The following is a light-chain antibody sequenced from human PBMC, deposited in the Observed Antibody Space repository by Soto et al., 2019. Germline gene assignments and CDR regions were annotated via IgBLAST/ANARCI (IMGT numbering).Light chain of an antibody. V-gene: IGKV1-33*01. J-gene: IGKJ2*03. CDR1: QDITNY. CDR2: DAS. Sequence: DIQMTQSPSSLSASVGDRVTITCQASQDITNYLNWYQQKPGKAPNLLIYDASNLETGVPSRFSGSGSGTYFTLTINNLQAEDFATYYCQHLRTYPFSFGQGTKLDIK. CDR3: QHLRTYPFS.